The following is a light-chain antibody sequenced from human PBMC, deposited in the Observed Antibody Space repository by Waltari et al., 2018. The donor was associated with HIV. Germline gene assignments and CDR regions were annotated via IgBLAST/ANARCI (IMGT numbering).Light chain of an antibody. V-gene: IGLV2-14*01. CDR1: SRDGGSYNY. CDR3: SSYTSSSTLVV. J-gene: IGLJ2*01. CDR2: DVS. Sequence: QSALTQPASVSGSPGQSITISCTGTSRDGGSYNYVSWYQQHPGKAPKLMIYDVSNRPSWVSNRFSGSKSGNTASLTISGLQAEDEADYYCSSYTSSSTLVVFGGGTKLTVL.